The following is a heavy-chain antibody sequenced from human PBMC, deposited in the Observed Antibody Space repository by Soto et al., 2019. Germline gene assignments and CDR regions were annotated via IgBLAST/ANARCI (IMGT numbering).Heavy chain of an antibody. CDR1: NGSISGFY. CDR2: FHYRGRT. J-gene: IGHJ4*02. Sequence: PSETLSLTCSVSNGSISGFYWTWIRQPPGKILEWIESFHYRGRTDYNPSPADRANMSVDTYKNQFSLDLKSIYAADTAVCYYVRVGVGIGNHFDSWGQGTLVTVSS. D-gene: IGHD1-26*01. V-gene: IGHV4-59*12. CDR3: VRVGVGIGNHFDS.